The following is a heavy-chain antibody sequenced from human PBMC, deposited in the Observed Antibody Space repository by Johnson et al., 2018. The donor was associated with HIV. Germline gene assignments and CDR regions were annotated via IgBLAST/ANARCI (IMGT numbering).Heavy chain of an antibody. D-gene: IGHD1-26*01. V-gene: IGHV3-33*06. CDR1: GFTFSSYG. J-gene: IGHJ3*02. Sequence: QVQLVESGGGVVQPGRSLRLSCAASGFTFSSYGMHWVRQAPGKGLEWVAVIWYDGSNKYYADSVTGRFTISRDNSKNTLYLQMNSLRAEDTAVYYCAKSYYEEERPMGVDAFDIWGQGTMVTVSS. CDR3: AKSYYEEERPMGVDAFDI. CDR2: IWYDGSNK.